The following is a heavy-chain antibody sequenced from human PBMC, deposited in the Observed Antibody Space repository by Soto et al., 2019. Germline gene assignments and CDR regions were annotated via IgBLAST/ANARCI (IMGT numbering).Heavy chain of an antibody. J-gene: IGHJ4*02. CDR1: GFTFSSYG. V-gene: IGHV3-30*03. CDR2: ISYDGSNK. CDR3: ARGPDSSGYSDY. Sequence: QVQLVESGGGVVQPGRSLRLSCAASGFTFSSYGMHWVRQAPGKGLEWVAVISYDGSNKYYADSVKGRFTISRDNSKNTLYLQMNSLRAEDTAVYYCARGPDSSGYSDYWGQGTLVTVSS. D-gene: IGHD3-22*01.